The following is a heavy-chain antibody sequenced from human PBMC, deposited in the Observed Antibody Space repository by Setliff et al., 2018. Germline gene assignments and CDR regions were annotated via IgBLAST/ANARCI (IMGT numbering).Heavy chain of an antibody. Sequence: ASVKVSCKASGFAFSSSGISRVRQAPGQGLEWMGWISVYNGNTNYAQTFQDRVTMTTDTSTNTAYLDLRNLRSDDTAVYYCARLTYNLYYYYLDVWGKGTPVTVSS. D-gene: IGHD1-1*01. J-gene: IGHJ6*03. CDR3: ARLTYNLYYYYLDV. V-gene: IGHV1-18*01. CDR1: GFAFSSSG. CDR2: ISVYNGNT.